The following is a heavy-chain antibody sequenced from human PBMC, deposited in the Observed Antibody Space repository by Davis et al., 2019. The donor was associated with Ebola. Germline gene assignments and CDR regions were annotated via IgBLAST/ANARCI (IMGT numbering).Heavy chain of an antibody. D-gene: IGHD1-14*01. CDR1: GYTFRSYG. V-gene: IGHV1-18*01. CDR3: AASAGTVGKFDY. CDR2: ISAYNGNT. J-gene: IGHJ4*01. Sequence: ASVKVSCKASGYTFRSYGISWVRQAPGQGLEWMGWISAYNGNTNYAQKLQGRVTMTTDKSTSTAYMELRSLRSDDTAVYYCAASAGTVGKFDYWGQGTLVTVSS.